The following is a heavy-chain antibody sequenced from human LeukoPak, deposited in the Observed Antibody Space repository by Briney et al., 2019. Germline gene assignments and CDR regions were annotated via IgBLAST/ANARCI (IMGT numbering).Heavy chain of an antibody. D-gene: IGHD3-22*01. J-gene: IGHJ4*02. CDR3: ARVDYYDSSGYPGGFDY. V-gene: IGHV3-53*01. CDR2: IYSGGST. CDR1: GFAVSSNY. Sequence: GGSLRLSCEASGFAVSSNYMSWVRQAPGKGLEWVSVIYSGGSTYYADSVKGRCTISRDNSKNTLYLQMNSLRAEDTAVYYCARVDYYDSSGYPGGFDYWGQGTLVTVSS.